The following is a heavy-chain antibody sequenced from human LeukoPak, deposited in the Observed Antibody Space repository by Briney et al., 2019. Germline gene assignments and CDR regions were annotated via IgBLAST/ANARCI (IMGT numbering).Heavy chain of an antibody. D-gene: IGHD6-25*01. CDR3: VKGAGRTATTYYFDY. J-gene: IGHJ4*02. CDR1: GFTFSSYA. V-gene: IGHV3-64D*06. CDR2: VSNNGGNT. Sequence: GGSLRLSCSASGFTFSSYAMHWVRQAPGKGLEYVSGVSNNGGNTYSADSVKDRFTISRDNSKNTLYLQMSSLRPEDTAVYYCVKGAGRTATTYYFDYWGRGTLVTVSS.